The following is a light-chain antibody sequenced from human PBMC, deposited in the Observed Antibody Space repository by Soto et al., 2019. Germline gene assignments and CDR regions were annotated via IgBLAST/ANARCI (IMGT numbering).Light chain of an antibody. CDR1: QSVSSNY. V-gene: IGKV3-20*01. Sequence: EIVLTQSPGTLSLSPGERATLSCRASQSVSSNYLAWYQQKPGQAPRLLIYGASSRPTGIPDRFSGSGSGTDFTLIISSLEPEDFAVYYCQQYGTSPRTFGQGTKVEIK. CDR2: GAS. CDR3: QQYGTSPRT. J-gene: IGKJ1*01.